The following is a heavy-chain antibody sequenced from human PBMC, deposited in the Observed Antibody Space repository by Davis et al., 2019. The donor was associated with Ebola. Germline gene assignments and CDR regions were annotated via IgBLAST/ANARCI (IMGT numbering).Heavy chain of an antibody. J-gene: IGHJ6*02. Sequence: GSLKISCVVSGIPLKSCALSWVRQAPGKGVGVVAALSMSGGSTDYADSVKGRFTISRDDSKNTLFLQMNSLRGEDTAIYYCAKDLFWWSASDVWGQGTTVAVS. D-gene: IGHD2-8*02. CDR3: AKDLFWWSASDV. V-gene: IGHV3-23*01. CDR2: LSMSGGST. CDR1: GIPLKSCA.